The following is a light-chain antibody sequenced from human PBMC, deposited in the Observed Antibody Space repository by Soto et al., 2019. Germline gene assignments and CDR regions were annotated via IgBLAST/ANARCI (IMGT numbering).Light chain of an antibody. V-gene: IGLV1-44*01. CDR3: AAWDGSLNGWV. CDR1: KSNIGDHS. CDR2: HDN. Sequence: QSVLTQPPSESGTPGQRVIVSCSGGKSNIGDHSINWFQKLPGAAPKLLMYHDNKRPTGVPDRFSGSKSGTSGSLAISGLQSEDEADYYCAAWDGSLNGWVFGAGTKVTVL. J-gene: IGLJ3*02.